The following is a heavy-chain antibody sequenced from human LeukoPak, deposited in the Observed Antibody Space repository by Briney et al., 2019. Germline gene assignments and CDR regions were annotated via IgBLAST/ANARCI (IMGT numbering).Heavy chain of an antibody. CDR2: IEPDGSGK. D-gene: IGHD3-10*01. Sequence: GGSLRLSCAASGFSFRDYWMSGVRQAPGKGLEWVADIEPDGSGKTYVDSVKGRFTISRDNAQQSLYLQMDTLTAEDTAVYYCVTSWVRQQRDFWGQGTLVTVSS. J-gene: IGHJ4*02. V-gene: IGHV3-7*01. CDR3: VTSWVRQQRDF. CDR1: GFSFRDYW.